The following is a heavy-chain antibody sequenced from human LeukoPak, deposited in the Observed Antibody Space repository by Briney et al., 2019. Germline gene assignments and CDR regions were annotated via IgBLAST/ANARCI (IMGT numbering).Heavy chain of an antibody. D-gene: IGHD6-19*01. CDR1: GYTFTSYG. CDR2: ISAYNGNT. J-gene: IGHJ4*02. CDR3: ARSRAVAGTSYFDY. V-gene: IGHV1-18*01. Sequence: GASVKVSCKVSGYTFTSYGISWVRQAPGQGLEWMGWISAYNGNTNYAQKLQGRVTMTTDTSTSTAYMELRSLRSDDTAVYYCARSRAVAGTSYFDYWGQGTLVTVSS.